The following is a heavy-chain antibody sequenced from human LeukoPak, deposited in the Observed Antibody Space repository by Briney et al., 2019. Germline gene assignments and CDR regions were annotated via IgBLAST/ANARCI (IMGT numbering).Heavy chain of an antibody. J-gene: IGHJ4*02. CDR1: GFTVSSNY. Sequence: GGSLRLSCAASGFTVSSNYMSWVRQAPGKGLEWVSIIYSGGSTYYADSVKGRFTISRDNSKNTLFLQMNSLRAEDTAVYYCGRWYRGSWGFDFWGRGTLLTVSS. V-gene: IGHV3-66*01. CDR3: GRWYRGSWGFDF. CDR2: IYSGGST. D-gene: IGHD1-26*01.